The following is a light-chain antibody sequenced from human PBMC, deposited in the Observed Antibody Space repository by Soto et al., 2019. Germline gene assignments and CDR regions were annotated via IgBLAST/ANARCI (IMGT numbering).Light chain of an antibody. CDR3: QSYDSSLSGYV. Sequence: QSVLTQPPSLSGAPGQRVTISCTGSGSNIGAPYDVHWYQHLPGAAPKLLIYESTNRPSGVPGRFSGSKSGTSASLAITGLQAEDEADYYCQSYDSSLSGYVFGAGTKVTVL. V-gene: IGLV1-40*01. CDR2: EST. CDR1: GSNIGAPYD. J-gene: IGLJ1*01.